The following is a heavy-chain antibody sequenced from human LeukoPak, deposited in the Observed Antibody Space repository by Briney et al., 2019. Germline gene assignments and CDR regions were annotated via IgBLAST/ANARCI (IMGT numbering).Heavy chain of an antibody. Sequence: PGGSLRLSCAASGFTFSSYAMSWVRQAPGKGLEWVSGISGSGASTYNADSVKGRFTISRDNSKSTLYLQMNSLRAEDTAVYYCARDFNGWGPTILDYWGQGTLVTVSS. CDR1: GFTFSSYA. D-gene: IGHD3-3*01. J-gene: IGHJ4*02. CDR2: ISGSGAST. V-gene: IGHV3-23*01. CDR3: ARDFNGWGPTILDY.